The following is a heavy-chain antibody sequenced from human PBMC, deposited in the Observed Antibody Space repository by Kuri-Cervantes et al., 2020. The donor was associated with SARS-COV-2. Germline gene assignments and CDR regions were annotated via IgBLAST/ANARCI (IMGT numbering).Heavy chain of an antibody. Sequence: GESLKIFCAAAGFTFSGHWIHWVRQAPGKGLVWVARINPDGSYTNNADFVKGRFTLSRDNAKNMLFLQMNSLRAEDTAVYYCVRDGDHWNFDYWGQGTLVTVSS. CDR1: GFTFSGHW. CDR3: VRDGDHWNFDY. J-gene: IGHJ4*02. D-gene: IGHD1-1*01. CDR2: INPDGSYT. V-gene: IGHV3-74*01.